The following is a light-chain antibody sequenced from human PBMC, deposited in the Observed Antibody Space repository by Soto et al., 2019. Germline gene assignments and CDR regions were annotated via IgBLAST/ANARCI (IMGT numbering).Light chain of an antibody. V-gene: IGKV3-20*01. CDR1: QSVRSGY. CDR2: GAS. Sequence: EIVLTQSPGTLSLSPGERATLSCRASQSVRSGYLAWYQQKPGQAPRLLMYGASQRATGIPDRFSGGGSGTDFTLTISRLQAEDVAVYYCQQYYYTPYSFGQGTKLEIK. J-gene: IGKJ2*03. CDR3: QQYYYTPYS.